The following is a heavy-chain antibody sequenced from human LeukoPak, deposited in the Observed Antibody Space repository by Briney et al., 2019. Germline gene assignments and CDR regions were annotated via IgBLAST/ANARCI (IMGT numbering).Heavy chain of an antibody. CDR1: GGSISSGGYY. Sequence: SETLSLTGTVSGGSISSGGYYWSWIRQHPGKGLEWIGYIYYSGSTYYNPSLKSRVTISVDTSKNQFSLKLSSVTAADTAVYYCARRGSGYLDYWGQGTLVTVSS. CDR2: IYYSGST. V-gene: IGHV4-31*03. CDR3: ARRGSGYLDY. D-gene: IGHD3-22*01. J-gene: IGHJ4*02.